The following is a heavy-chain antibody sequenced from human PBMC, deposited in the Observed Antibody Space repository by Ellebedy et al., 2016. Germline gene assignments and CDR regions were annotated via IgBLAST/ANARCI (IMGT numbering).Heavy chain of an antibody. J-gene: IGHJ4*02. V-gene: IGHV3-21*05. D-gene: IGHD2-2*01. CDR2: ISRSSTSF. CDR3: ARDKGGVPAATVDY. Sequence: GESLKISXAASGFSLSVYHMNWVRQSPGKGLEWLAYISRSSTSFYYADSVKGRFTISRDNAKNSLYLQMNSLRAEDTAVYYCARDKGGVPAATVDYWGQGTLVTVSS. CDR1: GFSLSVYH.